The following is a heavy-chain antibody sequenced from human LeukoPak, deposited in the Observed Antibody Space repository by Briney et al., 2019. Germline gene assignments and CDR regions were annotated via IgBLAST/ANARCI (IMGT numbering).Heavy chain of an antibody. V-gene: IGHV4-34*01. D-gene: IGHD4-23*01. Sequence: SETLSLTCAVYGGSFSGYYWSWIRQPPGKGLEWIGEINHSGSTNYNPSLKSRVTISVDTSKNQFSLKLSSVTAADTAVYYCARARGVRYYFDYWGQGTLVTVSS. CDR2: INHSGST. J-gene: IGHJ4*02. CDR1: GGSFSGYY. CDR3: ARARGVRYYFDY.